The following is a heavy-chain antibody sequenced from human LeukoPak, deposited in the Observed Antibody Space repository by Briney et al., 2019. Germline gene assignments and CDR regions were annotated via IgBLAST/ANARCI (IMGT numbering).Heavy chain of an antibody. V-gene: IGHV3-15*01. CDR3: TTGYGGSNYFDY. J-gene: IGHJ4*02. Sequence: GGPLRLSCAASGFTFSNAWMSWVRQAPGKGLEWVGRIKSKTDGGTTDYAAPVKGRFTISRDDSKNTLYLQMNSLKTEDTAVYYCTTGYGGSNYFDYWGQGTLVTVSS. CDR1: GFTFSNAW. CDR2: IKSKTDGGTT. D-gene: IGHD1-26*01.